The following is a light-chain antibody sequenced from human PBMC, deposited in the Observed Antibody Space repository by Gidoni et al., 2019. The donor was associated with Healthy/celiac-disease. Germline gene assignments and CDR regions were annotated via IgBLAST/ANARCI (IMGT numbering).Light chain of an antibody. V-gene: IGLV2-14*01. CDR2: EVS. J-gene: IGLJ2*01. Sequence: QSALTQPASVPGSPGQPITISCTGTSSDVGGYNYVPWYQQHPGKAPKLMIYEVSNRPSGVSSRFSGSKSGNTASLTISELQAEDEADYYCSSYTSSSTVVFGGGTKLTVL. CDR1: SSDVGGYNY. CDR3: SSYTSSSTVV.